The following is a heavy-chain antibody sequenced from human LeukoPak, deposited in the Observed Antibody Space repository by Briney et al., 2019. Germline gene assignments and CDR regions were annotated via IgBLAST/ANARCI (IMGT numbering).Heavy chain of an antibody. CDR3: ARHSSSWYVYSFDY. CDR1: GGSISSGGYY. V-gene: IGHV4-61*08. D-gene: IGHD6-13*01. J-gene: IGHJ4*02. CDR2: IYHSGST. Sequence: SETLSLTCTVSGGSISSGGYYWSWIRQPPGKGLEWIGYIYHSGSTNYNPSLKSRVTISVDTSKNQFSLKLSSVTAADTAVYYCARHSSSWYVYSFDYWGQGTLVTVSS.